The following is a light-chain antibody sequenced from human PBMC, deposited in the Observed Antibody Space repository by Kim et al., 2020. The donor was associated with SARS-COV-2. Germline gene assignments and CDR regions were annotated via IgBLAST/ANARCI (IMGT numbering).Light chain of an antibody. J-gene: IGLJ2*01. CDR2: YDS. CDR1: NIGSKS. V-gene: IGLV3-21*04. CDR3: QVWDSSSDHPGVV. Sequence: SYELTQPPSVSVAPGKTARLTCGGKNIGSKSVNWYHQKPRQAPVLVIYYDSDRPSGIPERFSGSNSGDTATLIISRDEAGDEADYYCQVWDSSSDHPGVVFGGGTQLTVL.